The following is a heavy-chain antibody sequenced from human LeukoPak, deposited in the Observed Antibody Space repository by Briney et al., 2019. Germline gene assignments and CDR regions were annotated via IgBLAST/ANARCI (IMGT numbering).Heavy chain of an antibody. CDR2: VSGSGSNT. Sequence: PAGSLSLSCAASGLRSTNYWMSWVRPPPRKWLEWVSSVSGSGSNTYYADSVKGRLTISRDNSKNTLYLQLNSLRAEDAAVYYCAKGASSGSCYWFDPWGQGTLVTVSS. D-gene: IGHD2-15*01. CDR3: AKGASSGSCYWFDP. CDR1: GLRSTNYW. V-gene: IGHV3-23*01. J-gene: IGHJ5*02.